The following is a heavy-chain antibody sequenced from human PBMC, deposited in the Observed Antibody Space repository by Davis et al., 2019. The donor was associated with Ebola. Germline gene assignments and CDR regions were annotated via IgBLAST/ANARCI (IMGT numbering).Heavy chain of an antibody. CDR3: ARTQYSSSLYYYYYYGMDV. V-gene: IGHV3-7*01. Sequence: GESLKISCAASGFTFSSYWMSWVRQAPGKGLEWVANIKQDGSEKYYVDSVKGRFTISRDNAKNSLYLQMNSLRAEDTAVYYCARTQYSSSLYYYYYYGMDVWGQGTTVTVSS. J-gene: IGHJ6*02. CDR1: GFTFSSYW. D-gene: IGHD6-6*01. CDR2: IKQDGSEK.